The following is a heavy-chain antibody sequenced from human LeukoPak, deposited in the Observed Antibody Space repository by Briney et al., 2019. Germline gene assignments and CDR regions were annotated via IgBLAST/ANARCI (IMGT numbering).Heavy chain of an antibody. Sequence: SETLSLTCAVYGGSFSGYYWSWIRQPPGKGLEWIGEINHSGSTNYNPSLKSRVTISVDTSKNQFSLKLSSVTAADTAVYYCARKPHRGTRPYPRTYSRSPQTSGYYYYGMDVWGQGTTFTVSS. CDR2: INHSGST. CDR1: GGSFSGYY. CDR3: ARKPHRGTRPYPRTYSRSPQTSGYYYYGMDV. D-gene: IGHD6-6*01. V-gene: IGHV4-34*01. J-gene: IGHJ6*02.